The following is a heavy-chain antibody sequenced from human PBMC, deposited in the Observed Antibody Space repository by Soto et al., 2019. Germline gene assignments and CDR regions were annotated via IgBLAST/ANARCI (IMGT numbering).Heavy chain of an antibody. CDR3: ARRFIAALDY. CDR2: IYYSGST. Sequence: SDTLSLTCTVSGGSISISSYYWGWIRQPPGKGLEWIGSIYYSGSTYYNPSLKSRVTISVDTSKNQFSLKLSSVTAADTAVYYCARRFIAALDYWGQGTLVTVSS. D-gene: IGHD6-13*01. V-gene: IGHV4-39*01. J-gene: IGHJ4*02. CDR1: GGSISISSYY.